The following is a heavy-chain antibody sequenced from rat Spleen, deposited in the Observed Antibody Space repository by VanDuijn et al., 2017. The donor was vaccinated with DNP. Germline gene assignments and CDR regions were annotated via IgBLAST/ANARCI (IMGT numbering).Heavy chain of an antibody. Sequence: EVQLVESGGGLVQPGRSLKLSCAASGFTFSNYGMHWIRQAPTKGLEWVASISPSGGSTYYRDSVKGRFTISRDNAKSTLYLQMDSLRSEDTATYYCATNYGGYRSFDYWGQGVMVTVSS. CDR3: ATNYGGYRSFDY. D-gene: IGHD1-11*01. CDR2: ISPSGGST. V-gene: IGHV5-19*01. CDR1: GFTFSNYG. J-gene: IGHJ2*01.